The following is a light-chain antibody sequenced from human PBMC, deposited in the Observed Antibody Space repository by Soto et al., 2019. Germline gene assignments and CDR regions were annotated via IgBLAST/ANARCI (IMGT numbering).Light chain of an antibody. Sequence: QSVLTQPPSASGSPGPWVTISCSGSNSNIGRNTVNWYQQLPGAAPSLLIYSNNQRPAGGPDRVSGSKSGTSASLAISGLQYEDEAAYYCAAWDERPNVAVFGGGTKVTV. V-gene: IGLV1-44*01. J-gene: IGLJ3*02. CDR2: SNN. CDR1: NSNIGRNT. CDR3: AAWDERPNVAV.